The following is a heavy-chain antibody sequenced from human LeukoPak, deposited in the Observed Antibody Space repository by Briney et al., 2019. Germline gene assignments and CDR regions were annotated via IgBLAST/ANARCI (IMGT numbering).Heavy chain of an antibody. CDR1: GFIFRNYA. CDR2: ITGSGDTT. J-gene: IGHJ4*02. V-gene: IGHV3-23*01. CDR3: VKWGDYDILTGYYVSDF. Sequence: GGSLRLSCAASGFIFRNYAMGWVRQAPGKGLEWVSAITGSGDTTYYADSVKGRFTISRDNSKNTLYVEMNTLRAEDTAVYYCVKWGDYDILTGYYVSDFWGQGTLVTVSS. D-gene: IGHD3-9*01.